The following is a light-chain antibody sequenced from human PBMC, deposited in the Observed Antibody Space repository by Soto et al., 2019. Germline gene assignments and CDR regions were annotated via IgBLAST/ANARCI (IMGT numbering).Light chain of an antibody. Sequence: IVLTQSPGTLSLSPGERATLSCRASESVTSRYLAWYQQKGGQAPRLLIYGASTRATGIPARFSGSGSGTEFTLTISSLQSEDFAVYYCQQYNNWPPWTFGQGTKVDIK. CDR1: ESVTSR. CDR2: GAS. V-gene: IGKV3-15*01. J-gene: IGKJ1*01. CDR3: QQYNNWPPWT.